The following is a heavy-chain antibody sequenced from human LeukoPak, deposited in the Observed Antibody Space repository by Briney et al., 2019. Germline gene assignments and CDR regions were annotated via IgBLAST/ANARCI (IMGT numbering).Heavy chain of an antibody. Sequence: PGGSLRLSCAASGFTFSSYSMNWVRQAPGKGLEWVALIWYDGSNKYYVDSVKGRFTISRDNSKNTLYLQMNSLRAEDTAVYYCARAEWLDAFDIWGQGTMVTVSS. V-gene: IGHV3-33*08. J-gene: IGHJ3*02. CDR2: IWYDGSNK. D-gene: IGHD3-3*01. CDR1: GFTFSSYS. CDR3: ARAEWLDAFDI.